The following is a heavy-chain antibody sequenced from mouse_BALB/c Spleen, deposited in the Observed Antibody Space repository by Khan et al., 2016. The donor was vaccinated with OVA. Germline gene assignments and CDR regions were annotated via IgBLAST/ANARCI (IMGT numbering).Heavy chain of an antibody. Sequence: DLVEPGASVKLSCKASGYTLTRYRINWIKERPGQGLEWIGQIGPGSGSAYYNELFKGKATLTVDTSSSTVYIQLSSLSSEDSAVYFSASSKNCGRGLYAMDYWGQGTSVTVSS. CDR1: GYTLTRYR. CDR3: ASSKNCGRGLYAMDY. J-gene: IGHJ4*01. V-gene: IGHV1S41*01. D-gene: IGHD1-1*02. CDR2: IGPGSGSA.